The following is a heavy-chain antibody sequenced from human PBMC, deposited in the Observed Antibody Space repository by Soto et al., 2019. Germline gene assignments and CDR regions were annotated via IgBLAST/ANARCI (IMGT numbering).Heavy chain of an antibody. D-gene: IGHD5-12*01. CDR2: IIPIFGTA. V-gene: IGHV1-69*13. CDR3: AMGEGWLRLRDYYYGMDV. J-gene: IGHJ6*02. CDR1: GGTFSSYA. Sequence: GASVKVSCKASGGTFSSYAISWVRQAPGQGLEWMGGIIPIFGTANYAQKFQGRVTITADESTSTAYMELSSLRSEDTAVYYCAMGEGWLRLRDYYYGMDVWGQGTTVHRLL.